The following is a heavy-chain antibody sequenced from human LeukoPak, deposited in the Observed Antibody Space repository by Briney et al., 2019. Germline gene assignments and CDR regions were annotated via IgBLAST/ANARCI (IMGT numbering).Heavy chain of an antibody. CDR3: ARTPRGVTSYYYYYYMDV. D-gene: IGHD3-16*01. CDR2: IYYSGST. CDR1: GGSISSSSYY. V-gene: IGHV4-39*01. J-gene: IGHJ6*03. Sequence: SETLSLTCTVSGGSISSSSYYWGWIRQPPGKGLEWIGSIYYSGSTYYNPSLKSRVTISVDTSKNQFSLKLSSVTAADTAVYYCARTPRGVTSYYYYYYMDVWGKGTTVTISS.